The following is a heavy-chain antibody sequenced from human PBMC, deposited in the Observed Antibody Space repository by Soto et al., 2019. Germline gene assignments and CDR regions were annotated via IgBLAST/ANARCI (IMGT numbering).Heavy chain of an antibody. J-gene: IGHJ4*02. Sequence: PGESLKISCKGSGYNFAGYWIAWVRQMPGKGLELMGIIYPSDSDTRYRPSFQGQVTISADKSISSAYLQWSSLGASDTAMYYCARGGVSTRTFDYCGQGTPVTVYS. CDR3: ARGGVSTRTFDY. CDR2: IYPSDSDT. CDR1: GYNFAGYW. V-gene: IGHV5-51*01. D-gene: IGHD3-3*01.